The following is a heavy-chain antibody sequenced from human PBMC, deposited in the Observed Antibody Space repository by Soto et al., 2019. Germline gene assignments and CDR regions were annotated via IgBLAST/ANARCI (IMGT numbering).Heavy chain of an antibody. V-gene: IGHV3-23*05. CDR2: IDNSGGIT. J-gene: IGHJ4*02. D-gene: IGHD5-18*01. CDR1: GFTFSTYA. Sequence: QPGGSLRLSCAASGFTFSTYAMSWVRQAPGKGLEWVSTIDNSGGITYYADSVKGRFTISRDNSKNTLYLQMNSLRAEDTAVYYYAKGGYNYGFLFDCWGQGTLVTVS. CDR3: AKGGYNYGFLFDC.